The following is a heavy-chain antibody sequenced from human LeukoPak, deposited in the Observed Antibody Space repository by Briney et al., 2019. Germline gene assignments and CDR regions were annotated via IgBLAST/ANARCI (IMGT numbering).Heavy chain of an antibody. D-gene: IGHD3-22*01. CDR2: INHSGRV. CDR3: ARAGDGYDDSNGYYDY. CDR1: VGSFSGYS. V-gene: IGHV4-34*01. Sequence: KPSETLSLTCAVYVGSFSGYSRTWIRQPPGGGLEWLGEINHSGRVDYNPSLKSRGTISVDTSKNQFSLRVNSVTAADTAVYYCARAGDGYDDSNGYYDYWGQGTLVTVSS. J-gene: IGHJ4*02.